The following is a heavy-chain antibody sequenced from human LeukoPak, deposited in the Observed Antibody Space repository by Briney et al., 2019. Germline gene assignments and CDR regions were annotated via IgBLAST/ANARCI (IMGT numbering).Heavy chain of an antibody. CDR1: GFTFSSYS. CDR3: GPSLHCYDSSTCDY. D-gene: IGHD3-22*01. CDR2: ISSSSYI. J-gene: IGHJ4*02. Sequence: GGSLRLSCAASGFTFSSYSMNWVRQAPGKGLEWVSSISSSSYIYYADSVKGRFTISRDNSKNTLYLQMNSLRAEDTAVYYGGPSLHCYDSSTCDYWLQGTLVTVSS. V-gene: IGHV3-21*04.